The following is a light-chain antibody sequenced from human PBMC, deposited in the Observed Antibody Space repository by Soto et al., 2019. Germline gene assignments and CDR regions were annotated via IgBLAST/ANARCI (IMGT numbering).Light chain of an antibody. CDR2: LEGSGSY. CDR3: ETWDFNPRV. Sequence: QSVLTQSSSASASLGSSVKLTCTLSSGHSSYIIAWHQQQPGKAPRYLMKLEGSGSYNKGSGVPDRFSGSSSGADRYLTISNLQFEDEADYFCETWDFNPRVFGGGTKLTVL. CDR1: SGHSSYI. V-gene: IGLV4-60*02. J-gene: IGLJ3*02.